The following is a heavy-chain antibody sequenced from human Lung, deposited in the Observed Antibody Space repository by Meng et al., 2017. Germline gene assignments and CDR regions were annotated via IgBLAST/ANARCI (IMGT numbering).Heavy chain of an antibody. V-gene: IGHV4-34*01. CDR1: GGSFSDYY. Sequence: QVQLQQWGAGLLKPSETLSLTCVVSGGSFSDYYWSWIRQPPGKGLEWIGEINHSGSTNYNPSLESRATISVDTSQNNLVLKLSSVTAADSAVYYCARGPTTMAHDFDYWGQGTLVTVSS. CDR3: ARGPTTMAHDFDY. CDR2: INHSGST. D-gene: IGHD4-11*01. J-gene: IGHJ4*02.